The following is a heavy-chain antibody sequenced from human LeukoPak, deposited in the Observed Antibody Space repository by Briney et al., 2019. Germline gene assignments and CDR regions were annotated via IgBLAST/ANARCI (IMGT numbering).Heavy chain of an antibody. CDR1: SGSISSGGYY. V-gene: IGHV4-31*03. CDR2: IYYSGST. CDR3: ARTAGIAAAGTFDY. J-gene: IGHJ4*02. D-gene: IGHD6-13*01. Sequence: SQTLSLTCTVTSGSISSGGYYWSWIRQHPGKGLEWIGYIYYSGSTYYNLSLKSRVTISVDTSKKQFSLKVSSVAAADTAEYYCARTAGIAAAGTFDYWGQGTLVTVSS.